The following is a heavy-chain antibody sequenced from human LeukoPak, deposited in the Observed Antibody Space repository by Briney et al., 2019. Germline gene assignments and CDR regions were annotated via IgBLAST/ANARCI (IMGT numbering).Heavy chain of an antibody. V-gene: IGHV3-23*01. CDR1: GFTFSSYA. Sequence: PGGSLRLSCAASGFTFSSYAMSWVRQAPGKGLEWVSAISGSGGSTYYADSVKGRFTISRDNSKNTLYVQMNSLRAEDTAVYYCAKGYYYDSSGYYDYWGQGTLVTVSS. J-gene: IGHJ4*02. CDR2: ISGSGGST. D-gene: IGHD3-22*01. CDR3: AKGYYYDSSGYYDY.